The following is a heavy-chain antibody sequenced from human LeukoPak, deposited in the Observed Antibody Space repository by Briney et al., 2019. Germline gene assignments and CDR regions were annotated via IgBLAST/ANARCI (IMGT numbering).Heavy chain of an antibody. Sequence: GGSLRLSCAASGFTFSNYWMRWVRQAPGKGLEWVGRIKSKTDGGTTDNAAPVKGRFTISRDDSKNTLYLQMNSLKTEDTAVYYCTTDPQRGYYFDYWGQGTLVTVSS. CDR3: TTDPQRGYYFDY. J-gene: IGHJ4*02. V-gene: IGHV3-15*01. CDR2: IKSKTDGGTT. D-gene: IGHD5-24*01. CDR1: GFTFSNYW.